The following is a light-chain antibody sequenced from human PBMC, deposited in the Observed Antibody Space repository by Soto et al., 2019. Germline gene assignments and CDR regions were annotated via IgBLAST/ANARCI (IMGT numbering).Light chain of an antibody. CDR3: QQYGSSPLT. V-gene: IGKV3-20*01. CDR1: QSVISTS. J-gene: IGKJ4*01. CDR2: GAS. Sequence: EIVLTHCPGTLSLSPGERAALSCGTSQSVISTSLAWYQQKPGQAPRLLIYGASNRATGIPDRFSGSGSGTDFTLTINRLEPEDFAMYYCQQYGSSPLTFGGGTKVDIK.